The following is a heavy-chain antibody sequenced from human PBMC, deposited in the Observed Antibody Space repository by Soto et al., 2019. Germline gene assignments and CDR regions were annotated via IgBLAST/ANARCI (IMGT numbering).Heavy chain of an antibody. V-gene: IGHV2-5*02. CDR2: IYWDDDK. J-gene: IGHJ4*02. CDR3: AHSFDWYYLNS. D-gene: IGHD3-9*01. CDR1: GFSLRTSEVG. Sequence: PTLVNPTQTLTLTCTFSGFSLRTSEVGVGWIRQPPGKALEWLALIYWDDDKRYSPSLKSRLTITKDTSKNQVVLTMTNMDPADTPTYYCAHSFDWYYLNSWGRGPVVPSPQ.